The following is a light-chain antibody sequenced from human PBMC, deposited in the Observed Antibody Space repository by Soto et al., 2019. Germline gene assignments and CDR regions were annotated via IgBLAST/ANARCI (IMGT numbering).Light chain of an antibody. V-gene: IGLV1-40*01. CDR3: QSFDKYLSAVV. J-gene: IGLJ2*01. CDR2: DNT. Sequence: QPVLTQPPSVSGAPGQTITISCTGSSSNIGAGYDVHWYQQLPGRAPKLLIYDNTNRPSGVSVRFSGSKSGTSASLAISGLQAEDEADYYCQSFDKYLSAVVFGGGTKVTVL. CDR1: SSNIGAGYD.